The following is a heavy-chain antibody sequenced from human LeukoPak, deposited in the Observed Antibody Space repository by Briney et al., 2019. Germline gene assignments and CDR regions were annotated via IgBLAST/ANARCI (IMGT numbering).Heavy chain of an antibody. CDR2: INAGNGNT. V-gene: IGHV1-3*01. J-gene: IGHJ4*02. Sequence: ASVKVSCKASGYTFTSYAMHWVRQAPGQRLEWMGWINAGNGNTKYSQKLQGRVTITRDTSASTAYMELSSLRSEDTAVYYCARDPDLKYYDSSGYFDYWGQGTLVTVSS. CDR1: GYTFTSYA. D-gene: IGHD3-22*01. CDR3: ARDPDLKYYDSSGYFDY.